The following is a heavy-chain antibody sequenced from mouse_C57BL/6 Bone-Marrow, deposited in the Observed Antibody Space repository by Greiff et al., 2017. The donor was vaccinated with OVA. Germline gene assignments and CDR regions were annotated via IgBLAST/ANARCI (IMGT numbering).Heavy chain of an antibody. V-gene: IGHV5-16*01. J-gene: IGHJ4*01. Sequence: EVKLVESGGGLVKPGGSLKLSCTASGFTFSDYYMAWVRQVPEKGLEWVANINYDGSSTYYLDSLKSRFIISRDNAKNILYLQMSSLKSEDTATYYCARDKGYYGSSYAMDYWGQGTSVTVSS. CDR3: ARDKGYYGSSYAMDY. D-gene: IGHD1-1*01. CDR2: INYDGSST. CDR1: GFTFSDYY.